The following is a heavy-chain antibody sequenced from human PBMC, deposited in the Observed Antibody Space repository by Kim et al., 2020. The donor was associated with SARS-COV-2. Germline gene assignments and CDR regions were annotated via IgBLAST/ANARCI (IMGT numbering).Heavy chain of an antibody. J-gene: IGHJ5*02. CDR2: IKSKTDGGTT. CDR1: GFTFSNAW. Sequence: GGSLRLSCAASGFTFSNAWMSWVRQAPGKGLEWVGRIKSKTDGGTTDYAAPVKGRFTISRDDSKNTLYLQMNSLKTEDTAVYYCTTVPHPYYDFPPDPWGQGTLVTVSS. V-gene: IGHV3-15*01. D-gene: IGHD3-3*01. CDR3: TTVPHPYYDFPPDP.